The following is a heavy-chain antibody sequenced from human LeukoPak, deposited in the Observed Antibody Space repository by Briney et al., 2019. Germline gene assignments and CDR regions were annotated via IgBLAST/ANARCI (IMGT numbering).Heavy chain of an antibody. Sequence: GGSLRLSCAAPGFTFSDYYMGWIRQAPGKGLEWVSYIGSSGSTIYYADSVKGRFTISRDNAKNSLCLQMNSLRAEDTAVYYCARGYSYGSNGMGVWGQGTTVTVSS. J-gene: IGHJ6*02. CDR2: IGSSGSTI. CDR3: ARGYSYGSNGMGV. D-gene: IGHD5-18*01. V-gene: IGHV3-11*01. CDR1: GFTFSDYY.